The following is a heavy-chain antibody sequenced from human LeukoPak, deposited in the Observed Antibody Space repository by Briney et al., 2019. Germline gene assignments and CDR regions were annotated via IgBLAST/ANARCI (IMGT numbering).Heavy chain of an antibody. D-gene: IGHD6-13*01. CDR3: AKDKGSSSWYYFDY. Sequence: GRSLRLSCAASGFTFDDYAMHWVRQAPGKGLEWVSGISWNSGSIGYADSVKGRFTISRDNAKNSLYLQMNSLRAEDTALYYCAKDKGSSSWYYFDYWGQGTLVTVSS. J-gene: IGHJ4*02. CDR2: ISWNSGSI. V-gene: IGHV3-9*01. CDR1: GFTFDDYA.